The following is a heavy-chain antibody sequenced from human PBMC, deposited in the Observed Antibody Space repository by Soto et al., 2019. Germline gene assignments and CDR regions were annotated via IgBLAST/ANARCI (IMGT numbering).Heavy chain of an antibody. D-gene: IGHD1-26*01. CDR2: MNPNSGNT. Sequence: GASVKVSCKASGYTFTTYDINWVRQATGQGLEWMGWMNPNSGNTGYAQKFQGRVTMTRNTSISTAYMELSSLRSEDTAVYYCARQRSHGSYWSDGFDIWGQGTMVTVSS. CDR3: ARQRSHGSYWSDGFDI. CDR1: GYTFTTYD. V-gene: IGHV1-8*01. J-gene: IGHJ3*02.